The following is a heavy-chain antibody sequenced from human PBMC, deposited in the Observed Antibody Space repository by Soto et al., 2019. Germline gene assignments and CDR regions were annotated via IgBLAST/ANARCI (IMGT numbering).Heavy chain of an antibody. D-gene: IGHD6-19*01. J-gene: IGHJ4*02. V-gene: IGHV4-59*01. CDR2: VYYTGST. CDR3: ARSVAVPGAHIDY. Sequence: SETLSLTCGVSGGSISGSYWSWIRQSPGKGLEWLGYVYYTGSTNYSPSLRSRVSISVDTSKNEFSLRLSSVTAADTAVYFCARSVAVPGAHIDYWGQGTQVTVSS. CDR1: GGSISGSY.